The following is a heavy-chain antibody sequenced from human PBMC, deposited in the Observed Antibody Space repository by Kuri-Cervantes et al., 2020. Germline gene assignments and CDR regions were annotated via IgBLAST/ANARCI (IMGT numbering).Heavy chain of an antibody. D-gene: IGHD1-26*01. CDR2: IYSGGST. J-gene: IGHJ4*02. V-gene: IGHV3-53*05. CDR3: ARGGDWELLNY. Sequence: GGSLRLSCAASGFTVSSNYMSWVRQAPGKGLEWVSVIYSGGSTYYADSVKGRFTISRDNSKNTVYLQMNSLRPEDTAVYYCARGGDWELLNYWGQGTLVTVSS. CDR1: GFTVSSNY.